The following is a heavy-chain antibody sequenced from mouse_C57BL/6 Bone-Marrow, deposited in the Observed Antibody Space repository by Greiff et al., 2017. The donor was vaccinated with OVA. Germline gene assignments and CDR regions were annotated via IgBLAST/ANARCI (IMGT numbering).Heavy chain of an antibody. CDR1: GYSFTGYY. CDR3: ARRDGSSYDFDY. V-gene: IGHV1-42*01. J-gene: IGHJ2*01. D-gene: IGHD1-1*01. CDR2: INPSTGGT. Sequence: EVKLQESGPELVKPGASVKISCKASGYSFTGYYMNWVKQSPEKSLEWIGEINPSTGGTTYNQKFKAKATLTVDKSSSTAYMQLKSLTSEDSAVYYCARRDGSSYDFDYWGQGTTLTVSS.